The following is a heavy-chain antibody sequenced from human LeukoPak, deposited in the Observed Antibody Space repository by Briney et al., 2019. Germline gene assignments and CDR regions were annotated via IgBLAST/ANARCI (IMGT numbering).Heavy chain of an antibody. D-gene: IGHD2-15*01. CDR1: GGTFSSYA. V-gene: IGHV1-69*13. Sequence: SVKVSCKASGGTFSSYAISWVRQAPGQGLEWMGGIIPIFGTANYAQKFQGRVTITADESTSTAYMELRSLRSDDTAVYFCARSARGICSGGSCYSGAFHIWGQGTMVTVSS. CDR2: IIPIFGTA. CDR3: ARSARGICSGGSCYSGAFHI. J-gene: IGHJ3*02.